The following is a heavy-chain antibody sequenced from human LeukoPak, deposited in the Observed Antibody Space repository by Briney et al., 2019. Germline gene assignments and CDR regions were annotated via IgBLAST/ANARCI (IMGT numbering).Heavy chain of an antibody. CDR3: ARATVRYNWFDP. D-gene: IGHD4-17*01. Sequence: PSETLSLTCAVYGGSFSGYYWSWIRQPAGKGLEWIGRIYTSGSTNYNPSLKSRVTMSVDTSKNQFSLKLSSVTAADTAVYYCARATVRYNWFDPWGQGTLVTVSS. CDR1: GGSFSGYY. J-gene: IGHJ5*02. V-gene: IGHV4-59*10. CDR2: IYTSGST.